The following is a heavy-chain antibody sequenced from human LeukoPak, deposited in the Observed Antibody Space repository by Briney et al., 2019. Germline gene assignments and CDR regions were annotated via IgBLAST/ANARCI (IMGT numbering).Heavy chain of an antibody. CDR2: IIPIFGTA. CDR1: GGTFSSYA. J-gene: IGHJ4*02. Sequence: SVKVSCKASGGTFSSYAISWVRQAPGQGLECMGGIIPIFGTANYAQKFQGRVTITADESTSTAYMELSSLRSEDTAVYYCARDNTIFGVVMHFDYWGQGTLVTVSS. CDR3: ARDNTIFGVVMHFDY. V-gene: IGHV1-69*13. D-gene: IGHD3-3*01.